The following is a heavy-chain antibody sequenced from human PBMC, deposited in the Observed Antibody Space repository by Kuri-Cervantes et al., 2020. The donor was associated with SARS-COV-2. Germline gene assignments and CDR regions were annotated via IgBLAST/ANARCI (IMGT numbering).Heavy chain of an antibody. CDR3: AREVEGSDAFDI. V-gene: IGHV4-59*01. Sequence: GSLRLSCSASGFSFSSYAMHWVRQPPGKGLEWIGYIYYSGSTNYNPSLKSRVTISVDTSKNQFSLKLSSVTAADTAVYYCAREVEGSDAFDIWGQGTMVTVSS. CDR2: IYYSGST. J-gene: IGHJ3*02. CDR1: GFSFSSYA.